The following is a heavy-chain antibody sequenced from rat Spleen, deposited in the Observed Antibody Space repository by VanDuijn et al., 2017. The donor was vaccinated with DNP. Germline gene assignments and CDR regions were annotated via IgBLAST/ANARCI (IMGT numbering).Heavy chain of an antibody. CDR1: GFTFSAYS. D-gene: IGHD4-3*01. CDR2: IGSTAYAP. Sequence: EVQLVESGGGLVQPGRSLKLYCAASGFTFSAYSMAWVRQAPAKGLEWVAYIGSTAYAPYYGDSVKGRFTISRDNAKSTLYLQMNSLRSEDMATYYCVRWNSGHFDYWGQGVMVTVSS. CDR3: VRWNSGHFDY. V-gene: IGHV5-22*01. J-gene: IGHJ2*01.